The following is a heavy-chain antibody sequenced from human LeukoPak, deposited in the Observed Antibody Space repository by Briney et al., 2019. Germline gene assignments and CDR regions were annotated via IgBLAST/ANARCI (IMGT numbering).Heavy chain of an antibody. CDR3: ARDRSGGWYDDAFDI. V-gene: IGHV3-48*03. Sequence: PGGSLRLSCAASGFIFSSYEMNWVRQAPGKGLEWISFISSSGDIIFYEDSVKGRFTVSRDNAKNSLYLQTNSLRAEDTALYYCARDRSGGWYDDAFDIWGQGRMVTVSS. CDR2: ISSSGDII. D-gene: IGHD6-19*01. CDR1: GFIFSSYE. J-gene: IGHJ3*02.